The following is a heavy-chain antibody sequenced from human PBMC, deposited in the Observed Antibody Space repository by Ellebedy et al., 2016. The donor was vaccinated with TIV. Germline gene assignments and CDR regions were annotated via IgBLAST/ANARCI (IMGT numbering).Heavy chain of an antibody. J-gene: IGHJ5*02. CDR3: VTEAPGGYSGEDWFDP. Sequence: GESLKISXAASGFTFSSYSMNWVRQAPGKGLEWVSSISSSSSYIYYADSVKGRFTISRDNAKNSLYLQMNSLRAEDTAVYYCVTEAPGGYSGEDWFDPWGQGTLVTVSS. D-gene: IGHD6-25*01. V-gene: IGHV3-21*01. CDR1: GFTFSSYS. CDR2: ISSSSSYI.